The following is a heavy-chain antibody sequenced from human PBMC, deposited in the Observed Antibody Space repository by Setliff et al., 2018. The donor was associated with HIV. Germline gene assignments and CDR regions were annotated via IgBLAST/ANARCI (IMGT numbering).Heavy chain of an antibody. J-gene: IGHJ5*02. CDR1: GFIFGDYA. V-gene: IGHV3-49*03. CDR2: IRSKAYGGTT. CDR3: TRDRYCSGGSCYSNFFDP. Sequence: GGSLRLSCAASGFIFGDYALTWFRQVPGKGLEWVGFIRSKAYGGTTEYAASVKGRFTISRDDSKSIAYLQMNSLKTEDTAVYYCTRDRYCSGGSCYSNFFDPWGQGTLVTVSS. D-gene: IGHD2-15*01.